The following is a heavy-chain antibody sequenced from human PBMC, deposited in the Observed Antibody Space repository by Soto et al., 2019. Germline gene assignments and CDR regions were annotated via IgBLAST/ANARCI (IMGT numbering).Heavy chain of an antibody. CDR2: IWYDGSNK. D-gene: IGHD2-15*01. CDR1: GFTFSSYG. J-gene: IGHJ4*02. V-gene: IGHV3-33*01. Sequence: QVQLVESGGGVVQPGRSLRLSCAESGFTFSSYGMHWVRQAPGKGLEWLAVIWYDGSNKYYADSVKGRFTISRDNSKNTLYLQMNSLRAEDTAVYYCAREGYCSGGSCYLDYWGQVTLFTVSS. CDR3: AREGYCSGGSCYLDY.